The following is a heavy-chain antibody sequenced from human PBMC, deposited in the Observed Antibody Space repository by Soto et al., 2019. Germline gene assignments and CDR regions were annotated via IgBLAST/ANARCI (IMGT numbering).Heavy chain of an antibody. V-gene: IGHV4-59*01. CDR3: ARVSSIGGSGYYYVDY. J-gene: IGHJ4*02. Sequence: KTSETLSLTCTVSGGSISSYYWSWIRQPPGKGLEWIGYIYYSGSTNYNPSLKSRVTISVDTSKNQFSLKLSSVTAADTAVYYCARVSSIGGSGYYYVDYWGQGTLVTVSS. D-gene: IGHD3-22*01. CDR1: GGSISSYY. CDR2: IYYSGST.